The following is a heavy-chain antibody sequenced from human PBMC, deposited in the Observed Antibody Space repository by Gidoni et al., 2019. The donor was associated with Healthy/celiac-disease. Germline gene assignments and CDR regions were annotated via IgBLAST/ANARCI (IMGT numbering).Heavy chain of an antibody. D-gene: IGHD2-2*01. CDR2: INHSGST. CDR1: GGSFSGYY. CDR3: ARGMGYGPLLCPYY. V-gene: IGHV4-34*01. J-gene: IGHJ4*02. Sequence: QVQLQQWGAGLLKPSETLSLTCAVFGGSFSGYYWSWIRQPPGKGLEWIGEINHSGSTNYNPSLKSRVTISVDTSKNQFSLKLSSVTAADTAVYYCARGMGYGPLLCPYYWGQGTLVTVSS.